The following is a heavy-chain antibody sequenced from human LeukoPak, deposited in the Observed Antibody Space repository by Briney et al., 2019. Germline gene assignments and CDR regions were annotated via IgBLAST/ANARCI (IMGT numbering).Heavy chain of an antibody. CDR3: ARGGATTLFDY. Sequence: GGSVRLSCAASGFTFSSYAMHWVRQAPGKGLEYVSAITSNGDKTYYGNSVKGRFTISRDNSKNTLYLQMGSLSIEDVAVYYCARGGATTLFDYWGQGTLVTVSS. D-gene: IGHD1-26*01. J-gene: IGHJ4*02. CDR1: GFTFSSYA. V-gene: IGHV3-64*01. CDR2: ITSNGDKT.